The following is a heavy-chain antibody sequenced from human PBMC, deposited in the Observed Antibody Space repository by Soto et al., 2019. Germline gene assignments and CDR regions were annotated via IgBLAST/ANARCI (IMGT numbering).Heavy chain of an antibody. CDR2: ISSSGSTI. D-gene: IGHD6-19*01. CDR3: ARVNGYSSGWYGGFDY. V-gene: IGHV3-48*03. CDR1: GFTFSSYE. J-gene: IGHJ4*02. Sequence: GSLRLSCAASGFTFSSYEMNWVRQAPGKGLEWVSYISSSGSTIYYADSVKGRFTISRDNAKNSLYLQMNSLRAEDTAVYYCARVNGYSSGWYGGFDYWGQGTLVTVSS.